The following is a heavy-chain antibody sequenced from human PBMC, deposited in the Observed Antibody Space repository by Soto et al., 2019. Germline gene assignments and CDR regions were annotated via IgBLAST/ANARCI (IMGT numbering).Heavy chain of an antibody. V-gene: IGHV4-34*01. CDR3: ARGVGETYYYYYGMDV. J-gene: IGHJ6*02. CDR2: INHSGST. Sequence: SETLSLTCAVYGWSFSGYYWSWIRQPPGKGLEWIGEINHSGSTNYNPSLKSRVTISVDTSKNQFSLKLSSVTAADTAVYYCARGVGETYYYYYGMDVWGQGTTVTVSS. D-gene: IGHD3-16*01. CDR1: GWSFSGYY.